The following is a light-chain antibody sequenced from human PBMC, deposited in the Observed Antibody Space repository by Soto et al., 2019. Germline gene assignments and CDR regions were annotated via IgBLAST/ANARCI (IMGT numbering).Light chain of an antibody. CDR3: TSYTRRNTLL. J-gene: IGLJ3*02. V-gene: IGLV2-14*01. CDR1: SSDVGGYYY. Sequence: QSVLTQPASVSGSPGQSITISCTGTSSDVGGYYYVSWYQHPPGKAPKLIIYEVSNRPSWVSNRFSGSKSGNTASLTISGLQPEDEADYYCTSYTRRNTLLFGGGTQLTVL. CDR2: EVS.